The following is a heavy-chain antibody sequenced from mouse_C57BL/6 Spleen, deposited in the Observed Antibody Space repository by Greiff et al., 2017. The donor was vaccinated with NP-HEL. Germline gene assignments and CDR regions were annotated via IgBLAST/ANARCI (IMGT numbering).Heavy chain of an antibody. Sequence: EVHLVESGGGLVKPGGSLKLSCAASGFTFSSYAMSWVRQTPEKRLEWVATISDGGSYTYYPDNVKGRFTISRDNAKNNLYLQMSHLKSEDTAMYYCARGGNSAWFAYWGQGTLVTVSA. CDR2: ISDGGSYT. D-gene: IGHD6-1*01. CDR1: GFTFSSYA. J-gene: IGHJ3*01. CDR3: ARGGNSAWFAY. V-gene: IGHV5-4*01.